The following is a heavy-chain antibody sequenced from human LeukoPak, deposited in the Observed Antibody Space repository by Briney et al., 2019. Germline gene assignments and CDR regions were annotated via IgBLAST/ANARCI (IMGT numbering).Heavy chain of an antibody. CDR1: TFTFSRYA. V-gene: IGHV3-23*01. J-gene: IGHJ4*02. CDR2: ISPTGAST. Sequence: GSLRLSCAASTFTFSRYAMAWVRQAPGKGLEWVSAISPTGASTYYADSVKGRFTISRDNPKNTLYLQMNSRRVEDTAVYFCAKRGVVIRVILVGFHKEAYYFDSWGQGALVTVSS. D-gene: IGHD2-21*01. CDR3: AKRGVVIRVILVGFHKEAYYFDS.